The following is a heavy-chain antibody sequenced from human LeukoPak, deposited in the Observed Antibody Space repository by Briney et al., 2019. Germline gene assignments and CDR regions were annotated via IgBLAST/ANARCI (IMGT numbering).Heavy chain of an antibody. Sequence: SETLSLTCTVSGDSISGYYWSWIRQPPGKGLEWIGYIHCSGSSNYSPSLKRRLTMSVDTSKNQLSLKLSSVTAADTAVYYCARIGGIDVWGQGTLVTVSS. D-gene: IGHD3-16*01. V-gene: IGHV4-59*01. J-gene: IGHJ5*02. CDR1: GDSISGYY. CDR3: ARIGGIDV. CDR2: IHCSGSS.